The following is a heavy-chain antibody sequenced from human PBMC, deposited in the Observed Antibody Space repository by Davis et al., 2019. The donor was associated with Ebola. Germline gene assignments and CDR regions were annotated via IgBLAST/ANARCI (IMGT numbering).Heavy chain of an antibody. Sequence: GESLKISCAASGFTFSSYGMHWVRQAPGKGLEWVAVIWYDGSNKYYADSVKGRFTISRDNSKNTLYLQMNSLRAEDTAVYYCARRGIDRSSSWLYYYYGMDVWGQGTTVTVSS. CDR1: GFTFSSYG. CDR2: IWYDGSNK. J-gene: IGHJ6*02. CDR3: ARRGIDRSSSWLYYYYGMDV. D-gene: IGHD6-13*01. V-gene: IGHV3-33*01.